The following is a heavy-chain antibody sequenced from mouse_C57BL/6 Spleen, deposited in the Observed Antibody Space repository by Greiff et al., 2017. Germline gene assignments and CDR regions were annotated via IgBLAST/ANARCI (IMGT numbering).Heavy chain of an antibody. CDR3: ARSGSSVYAMDY. CDR2: IDPSDSDT. J-gene: IGHJ4*01. V-gene: IGHV1-52*01. D-gene: IGHD3-2*02. Sequence: QVQLKQPGAELVRPGSSVKLSCKASGYTFTSYWMHWVKQRPIQGLEWIGNIDPSDSDTHYNQKFKDKATLTVDKSSSTAYMQLSSLTSEDSAVYYCARSGSSVYAMDYWGQGTSVTVSS. CDR1: GYTFTSYW.